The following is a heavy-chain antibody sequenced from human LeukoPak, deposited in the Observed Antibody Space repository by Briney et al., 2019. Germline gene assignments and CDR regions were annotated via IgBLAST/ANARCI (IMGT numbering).Heavy chain of an antibody. J-gene: IGHJ6*02. D-gene: IGHD2-15*01. CDR1: GFTFSSYS. Sequence: GGSLRLSCAASGFTFSSYSMNWVRQAPGKGLEWVSYISSSSSTIYYADSVKGRFTISRDNAKNSLYLQMISLRDEDTAVYYCARYGVVVAARDDLGYGMDVWGQGTTVTVSS. V-gene: IGHV3-48*02. CDR3: ARYGVVVAARDDLGYGMDV. CDR2: ISSSSSTI.